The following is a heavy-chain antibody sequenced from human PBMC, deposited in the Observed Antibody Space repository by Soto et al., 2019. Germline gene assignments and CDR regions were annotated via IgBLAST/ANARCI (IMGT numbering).Heavy chain of an antibody. J-gene: IGHJ1*01. CDR1: GGSFSGYY. CDR3: ARELTTVTTRYFQH. Sequence: QVQLQQWGAGLLKPSETLSLTCAVYGGSFSGYYWSWIRQPPGKGLEWIGEINHSGSTNYNPSLTSRVTISVDTSKNQFSLKLSSVTAADTAVYYCARELTTVTTRYFQHWGQGTLVTVSS. D-gene: IGHD4-17*01. CDR2: INHSGST. V-gene: IGHV4-34*01.